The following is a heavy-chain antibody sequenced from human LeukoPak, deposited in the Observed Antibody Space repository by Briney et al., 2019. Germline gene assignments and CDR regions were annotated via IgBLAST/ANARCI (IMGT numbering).Heavy chain of an antibody. D-gene: IGHD2-2*01. CDR1: GFSFSSAW. CDR3: ARDWYYAIDY. Sequence: GGSLRLSCAASGFSFSSAWMHWVRQAPGEGLVAASRITSDGSTTWYADSVRGRFTISRDNAKNTLYLQMNSLRVDDTAVYYCARDWYYAIDYWGQGTLVTVSS. CDR2: ITSDGSTT. V-gene: IGHV3-74*01. J-gene: IGHJ4*02.